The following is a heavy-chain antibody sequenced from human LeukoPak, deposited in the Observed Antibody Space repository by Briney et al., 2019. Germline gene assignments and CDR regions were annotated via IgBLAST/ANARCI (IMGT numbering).Heavy chain of an antibody. CDR1: GFTFSSYA. Sequence: HGESLKISCAASGFTFSSYAMSWVRQAPGKGLEWVSAISGSGGSTYYADSVKGRFTISRDNSKNTLYLQMNSLRAEDTAVYYCAKDNQQLAQDYWGQGTLVTVSS. D-gene: IGHD6-13*01. J-gene: IGHJ4*02. CDR2: ISGSGGST. CDR3: AKDNQQLAQDY. V-gene: IGHV3-23*01.